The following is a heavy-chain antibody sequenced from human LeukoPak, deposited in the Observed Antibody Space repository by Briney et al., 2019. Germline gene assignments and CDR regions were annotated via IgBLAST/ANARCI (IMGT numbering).Heavy chain of an antibody. CDR3: AREEHDYVWGSYRYYYYYGIDV. CDR2: ISYDGRNK. CDR1: GFIFSNYG. J-gene: IGHJ6*02. D-gene: IGHD3-16*02. V-gene: IGHV3-30*03. Sequence: GGSLRLSCAASGFIFSNYGMHWVRQAPGKGLEWVAVISYDGRNKYYADSVKGRFTVSRDNSKDTLYLQMDSLRAEDTALYYCAREEHDYVWGSYRYYYYYGIDVWGQGTTVTVSS.